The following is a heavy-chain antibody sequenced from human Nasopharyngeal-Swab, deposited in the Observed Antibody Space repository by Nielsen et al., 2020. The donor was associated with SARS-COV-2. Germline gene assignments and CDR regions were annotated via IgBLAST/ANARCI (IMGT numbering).Heavy chain of an antibody. V-gene: IGHV4-59*01. Sequence: RQAPGKGLEWIGYIYYSGSTNYNPSLKSRVTISIDKSKNQFSLNLSSVNAADTAVYFCAREAYYYGSGTYDSWGQGTLVTVSS. CDR3: AREAYYYGSGTYDS. J-gene: IGHJ4*02. D-gene: IGHD3-10*01. CDR2: IYYSGST.